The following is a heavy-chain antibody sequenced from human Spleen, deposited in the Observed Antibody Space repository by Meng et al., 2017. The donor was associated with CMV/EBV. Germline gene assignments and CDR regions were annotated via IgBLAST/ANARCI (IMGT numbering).Heavy chain of an antibody. Sequence: ASVKVSCKASGYTFTGYYMHWVRQAPGQGLEWMGWINPNSGGTNYAQKFQGRVTMTRDTSISTAYMELSRLRSEDTAVYYCARDHLVRHDYSKPHFDSWGQGTLVTVSS. CDR1: GYTFTGYY. CDR3: ARDHLVRHDYSKPHFDS. J-gene: IGHJ4*02. CDR2: INPNSGGT. V-gene: IGHV1-2*02. D-gene: IGHD4-11*01.